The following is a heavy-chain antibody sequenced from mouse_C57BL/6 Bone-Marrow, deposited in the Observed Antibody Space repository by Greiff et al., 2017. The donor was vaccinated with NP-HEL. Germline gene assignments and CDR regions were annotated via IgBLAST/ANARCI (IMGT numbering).Heavy chain of an antibody. CDR3: ASESYYGSSWGYAMDY. J-gene: IGHJ4*01. CDR2: INPNNGTT. CDR1: GYSFTDYN. Sequence: VQLQQSGPELVKPGASVKISCKASGYSFTDYNMNWVKQSNGKSLEWIGVINPNNGTTSYNQKFKGKATLTVDQSSSTAYMQLNSLTSEDSAVYYCASESYYGSSWGYAMDYWGQGTSVTVSS. D-gene: IGHD1-1*01. V-gene: IGHV1-39*01.